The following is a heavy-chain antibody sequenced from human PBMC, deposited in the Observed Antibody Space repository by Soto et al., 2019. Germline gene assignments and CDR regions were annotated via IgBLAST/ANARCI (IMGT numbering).Heavy chain of an antibody. CDR2: IYTSGST. D-gene: IGHD3-3*01. CDR1: GGSISSYY. CDR3: ARSAVGRFGFWSGNWFDP. J-gene: IGHJ5*02. Sequence: TSETLSLTCTVSGGSISSYYWSWIRQPAGKGLEWIGRIYTSGSTNYNPPLKSRVTMSVDTSKNQFSLKLSSVTAADTAVYYCARSAVGRFGFWSGNWFDPWGQGTLVTVSS. V-gene: IGHV4-4*07.